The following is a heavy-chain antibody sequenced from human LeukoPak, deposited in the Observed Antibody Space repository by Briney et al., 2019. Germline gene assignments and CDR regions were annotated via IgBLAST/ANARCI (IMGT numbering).Heavy chain of an antibody. Sequence: GGSLRLSCAASGFTFSSYSMNWVRQAPGKGLEWVAVISYDGSNKYYADSVKGRFTISRDNSKNTLYLQMNSLRAEDTAVYYCAKEVGPSQFDYWGQGTLVTVSS. CDR2: ISYDGSNK. J-gene: IGHJ4*02. CDR3: AKEVGPSQFDY. CDR1: GFTFSSYS. V-gene: IGHV3-30*18. D-gene: IGHD3-10*01.